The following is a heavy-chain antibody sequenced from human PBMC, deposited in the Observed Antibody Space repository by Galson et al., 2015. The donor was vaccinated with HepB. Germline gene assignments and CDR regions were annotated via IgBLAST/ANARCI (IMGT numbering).Heavy chain of an antibody. D-gene: IGHD6-6*01. J-gene: IGHJ4*02. Sequence: SVKVSCKVSGYTLTELSMHWVRQAPGKGLEWMGGFDPEDGETIYAQKFQGRVTMTEDTSTDTAYMELSSLRSEDTAVYYCASLAARQAYFDYWGQGTLVTVSS. V-gene: IGHV1-24*01. CDR1: GYTLTELS. CDR2: FDPEDGET. CDR3: ASLAARQAYFDY.